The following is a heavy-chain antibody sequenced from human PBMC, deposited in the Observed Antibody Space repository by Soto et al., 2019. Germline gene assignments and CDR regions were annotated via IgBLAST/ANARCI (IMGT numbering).Heavy chain of an antibody. Sequence: GASVKVSCKASGGTFSSYAISWVRQAPGQGLEWMGGIIPIFGTANYAQKFQGRVTITADESTSTAYMELSSLRSEDTAVYYCARSPSGYYDSSGPGMNWFDPWGQGTLVTVSS. V-gene: IGHV1-69*13. J-gene: IGHJ5*02. CDR2: IIPIFGTA. CDR1: GGTFSSYA. CDR3: ARSPSGYYDSSGPGMNWFDP. D-gene: IGHD3-22*01.